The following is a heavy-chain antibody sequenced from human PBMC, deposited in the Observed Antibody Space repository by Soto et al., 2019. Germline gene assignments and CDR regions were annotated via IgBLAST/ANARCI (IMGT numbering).Heavy chain of an antibody. Sequence: GGSLRLSCAASGFTFSSYGMHWVRQAPGKGLEWVAVIWYDGSNKYYADSVKGRFTISRDNSKNTLYLQMNSLRAEDTAVYYCARAPDIVVVPAALMDYYYYMDVWGKGTTVTVSS. CDR1: GFTFSSYG. CDR3: ARAPDIVVVPAALMDYYYYMDV. J-gene: IGHJ6*03. D-gene: IGHD2-2*01. V-gene: IGHV3-33*01. CDR2: IWYDGSNK.